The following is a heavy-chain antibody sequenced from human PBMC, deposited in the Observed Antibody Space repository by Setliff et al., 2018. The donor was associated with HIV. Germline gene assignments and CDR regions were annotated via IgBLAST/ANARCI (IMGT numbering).Heavy chain of an antibody. CDR2: INWNGGRT. CDR3: ARERMGRGYYYYLDV. J-gene: IGHJ6*03. Sequence: SLKISCAASGFTFSDYYMNWVRQAPGKGLEWVSGINWNGGRTGYADSVTGRFTVSRDNAKNSLYLQMNSLRVEDTALYYCARERMGRGYYYYLDVWGKGTTVTVSS. V-gene: IGHV3-20*04. D-gene: IGHD1-26*01. CDR1: GFTFSDYY.